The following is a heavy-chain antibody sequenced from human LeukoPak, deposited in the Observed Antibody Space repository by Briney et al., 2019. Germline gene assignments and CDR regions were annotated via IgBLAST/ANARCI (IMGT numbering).Heavy chain of an antibody. J-gene: IGHJ3*02. D-gene: IGHD3-10*01. CDR2: IKEDGSEK. CDR3: ARDWVAGVPFDAFDI. V-gene: IGHV3-7*03. Sequence: GGSLRLSCAASGFTLSSYWMSRVRQAPGKGLEWVANIKEDGSEKYYVDSVKGRFTISRDNAKNSLYLHMNSLTAEDTAMYYCARDWVAGVPFDAFDIWGQGTMVSLSS. CDR1: GFTLSSYW.